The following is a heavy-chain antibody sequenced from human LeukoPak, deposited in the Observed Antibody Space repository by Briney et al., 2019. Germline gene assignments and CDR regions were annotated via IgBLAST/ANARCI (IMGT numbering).Heavy chain of an antibody. CDR1: GGSISSYY. CDR2: IYYSGST. J-gene: IGHJ3*02. D-gene: IGHD1-26*01. CDR3: ARHESYLDAFDI. V-gene: IGHV4-59*08. Sequence: PSETLSLTCTVSGGSISSYYWSWIRQPPGKGLEWIGYIYYSGSTNYNPSLKSRVTISVDTSKNQFSLKLSSVTAADTAVYYCARHESYLDAFDIWGQGTMVTVSS.